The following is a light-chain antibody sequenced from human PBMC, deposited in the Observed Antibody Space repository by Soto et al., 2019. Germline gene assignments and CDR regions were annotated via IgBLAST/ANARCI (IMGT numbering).Light chain of an antibody. V-gene: IGKV1-39*01. Sequence: DIQMTQSPSSLSASVGDRVTITCRASETIDTYLNWYQQKPGKAPRLLIYFASSLQSGVPVRFSGSRSGTEFTLTISSLQREDFATYFCQQDYNFPRTFGLGTKLEIK. CDR3: QQDYNFPRT. CDR1: ETIDTY. J-gene: IGKJ1*01. CDR2: FAS.